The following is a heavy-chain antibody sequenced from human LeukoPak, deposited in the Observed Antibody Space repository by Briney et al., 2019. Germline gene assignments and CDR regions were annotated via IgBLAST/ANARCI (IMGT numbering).Heavy chain of an antibody. CDR3: AQTGGLVPGRYFVY. CDR1: GFTFSSYA. Sequence: PGGSLRLSCAFSGFTFSSYAMSWVRQAPGKGLEWVSTIGGTGVRTYYADSVKGRFTISRDNSKNTLYLQINSLRAEDTAVYYCAQTGGLVPGRYFVYWGQGTLVTVSS. D-gene: IGHD6-6*01. CDR2: IGGTGVRT. V-gene: IGHV3-23*01. J-gene: IGHJ4*02.